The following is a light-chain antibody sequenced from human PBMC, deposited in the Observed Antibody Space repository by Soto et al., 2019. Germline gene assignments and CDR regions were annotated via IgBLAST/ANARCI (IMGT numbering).Light chain of an antibody. J-gene: IGKJ1*01. CDR2: GAS. CDR1: QSVTSNY. V-gene: IGKV3-20*01. CDR3: QHYVTSLTT. Sequence: EIVLTQSPGTLSLSPGERATLSCGASQSVTSNYLAWYQQKPGQAPRLLIFGASIRVKGIPYRFIGSGSGTDFSLNISRLEPEDFGVYYCQHYVTSLTTFGQGTKVEVK.